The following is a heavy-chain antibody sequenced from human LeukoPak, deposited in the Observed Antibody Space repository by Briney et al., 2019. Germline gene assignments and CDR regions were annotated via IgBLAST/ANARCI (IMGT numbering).Heavy chain of an antibody. D-gene: IGHD2/OR15-2a*01. CDR2: IYPGDSDA. Sequence: GESLTISCTASGYSFTNYWIAWVRQMPGAGLEWMGTIYPGDSDARYSPAFQGQFTLSVDRSTTTAYLQWPSLKASDNAMYYCARPYSTGIRDAYDMWGQGTMVIVSS. CDR3: ARPYSTGIRDAYDM. CDR1: GYSFTNYW. V-gene: IGHV5-51*01. J-gene: IGHJ3*02.